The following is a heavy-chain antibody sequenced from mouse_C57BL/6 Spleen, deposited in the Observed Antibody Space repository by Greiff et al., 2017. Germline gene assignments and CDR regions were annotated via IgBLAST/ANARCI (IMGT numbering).Heavy chain of an antibody. J-gene: IGHJ4*01. CDR3: ARLGVTSPPMDY. D-gene: IGHD2-2*01. V-gene: IGHV5-6*01. CDR1: GFTFSSYG. Sequence: EVKLVESGGDLVKPGGSLKLSCAASGFTFSSYGMSWVRQTPDKRLEWVATISSGGSYTYYPDSVKGRFTISRDNAKNTLYLQMSSLKSEDTAMYYCARLGVTSPPMDYWGQGTSVTVSS. CDR2: ISSGGSYT.